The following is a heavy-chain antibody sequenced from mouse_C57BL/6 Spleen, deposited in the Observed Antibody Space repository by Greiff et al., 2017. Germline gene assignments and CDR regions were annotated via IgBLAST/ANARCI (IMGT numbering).Heavy chain of an antibody. J-gene: IGHJ1*03. CDR2: IDPSDSYT. D-gene: IGHD1-1*01. CDR1: GYTFTSYW. V-gene: IGHV1-50*01. Sequence: VQLQQPGAELVKPGASVKLSCKASGYTFTSYWMQWVKQRPGQGLEWIGEIDPSDSYTNYNQKFKGKATLTVDTSSSTAYMQLSSLTSEDSAVYYCARGRYYYGSSPYFDVWGTGTTVTVSS. CDR3: ARGRYYYGSSPYFDV.